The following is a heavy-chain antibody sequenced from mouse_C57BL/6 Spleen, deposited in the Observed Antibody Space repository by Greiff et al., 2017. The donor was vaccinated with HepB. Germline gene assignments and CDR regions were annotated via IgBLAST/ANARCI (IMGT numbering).Heavy chain of an antibody. CDR1: GYSFTDYN. J-gene: IGHJ4*01. Sequence: VQLKESGPELVKPGASVKISCKASGYSFTDYNMNWVKQSNGKSLEWIGVINPNYGTTSYNQKFKGKATLTVDQSSSTAYMQLNSLTSEDSAVYYCAKYSNYADYYAMDYWGQGTSVTVSS. CDR3: AKYSNYADYYAMDY. V-gene: IGHV1-39*01. CDR2: INPNYGTT. D-gene: IGHD2-5*01.